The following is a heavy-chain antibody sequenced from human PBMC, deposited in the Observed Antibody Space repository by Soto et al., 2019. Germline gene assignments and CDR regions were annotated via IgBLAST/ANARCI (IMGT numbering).Heavy chain of an antibody. D-gene: IGHD6-13*01. V-gene: IGHV3-13*05. Sequence: PGGSLRLSCAASGFTFSSYDMHWVRQPTGKGLEWVSAIGTAGDPYYPGSVKGRFTISRENAKNSFFLQMNSLRAGDTAVYYCARGGKGTYGMDVWGQGTTVTVSS. CDR1: GFTFSSYD. J-gene: IGHJ6*02. CDR3: ARGGKGTYGMDV. CDR2: IGTAGDP.